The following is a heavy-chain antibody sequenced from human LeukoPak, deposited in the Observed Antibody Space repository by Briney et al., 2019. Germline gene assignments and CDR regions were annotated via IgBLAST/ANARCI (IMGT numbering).Heavy chain of an antibody. CDR3: ASRAGPFLYGSGSYPFYSPFDY. D-gene: IGHD3-10*01. Sequence: ASVKVSCKVSGYTLTELSMHWVRQAPGKGLEWMGGFDPEDGETIYAQKFQGRVTMTEDTSTDTAYMELSSLRSEDTAVYYCASRAGPFLYGSGSYPFYSPFDYWGQGTLVTVSS. CDR2: FDPEDGET. V-gene: IGHV1-24*01. CDR1: GYTLTELS. J-gene: IGHJ4*02.